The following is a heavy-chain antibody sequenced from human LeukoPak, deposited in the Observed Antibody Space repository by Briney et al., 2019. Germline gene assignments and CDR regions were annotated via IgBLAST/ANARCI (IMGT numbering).Heavy chain of an antibody. D-gene: IGHD4-17*01. CDR1: GYSISSGYY. J-gene: IGHJ2*01. Sequence: SETLSLTCAVSGYSISSGYYWGWIRQPPGKGLEWIGSIYHSGSTYYIPSLKSRVTISVDTSKNQFSLKLSSVTAADTAVYYCARPMTTVRERWYFDLWGRGTLVTVSS. CDR3: ARPMTTVRERWYFDL. CDR2: IYHSGST. V-gene: IGHV4-38-2*01.